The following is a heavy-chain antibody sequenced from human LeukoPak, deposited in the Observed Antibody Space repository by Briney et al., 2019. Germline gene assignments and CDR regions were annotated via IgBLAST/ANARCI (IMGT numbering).Heavy chain of an antibody. CDR3: ARGHNWNDGQDY. D-gene: IGHD1-20*01. CDR1: GSSINSFY. V-gene: IGHV4-59*13. J-gene: IGHJ4*02. CDR2: IYHSGST. Sequence: SETLSLTCTVSGSSINSFYWNWFRQTPGKGLEWIGYIYHSGSTNYNPSLKSRLTMSLDASEKQISLSLSSVTAADTAVYFCARGHNWNDGQDYWGQGILVIVSS.